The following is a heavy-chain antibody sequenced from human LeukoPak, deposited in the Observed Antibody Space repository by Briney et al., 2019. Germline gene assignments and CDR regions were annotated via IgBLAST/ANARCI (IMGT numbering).Heavy chain of an antibody. CDR3: ARPHYYDSSGYPSDY. CDR2: INHSGST. CDR1: GGSFSGYY. J-gene: IGHJ4*02. Sequence: PSETLSLTCAVYGGSFSGYYWSWIRQPPGKGLEWIGEINHSGSTNYNPSLKSRVTISVDTSKNQFSLKLSSVTAADTAVYYCARPHYYDSSGYPSDYWGQGTLVTVSS. D-gene: IGHD3-22*01. V-gene: IGHV4-34*01.